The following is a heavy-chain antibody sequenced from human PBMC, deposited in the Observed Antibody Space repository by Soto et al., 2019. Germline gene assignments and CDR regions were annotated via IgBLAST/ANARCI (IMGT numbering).Heavy chain of an antibody. V-gene: IGHV3-30-3*01. D-gene: IGHD4-17*01. Sequence: QVQLVESGGGVVQPGRSLRLSCAASGFTFSSYPLHWVRQAPGKGLEWVALISYDGNNKYYADSVKARFTISRDNSKSTLSLQMNSLRPEDSAVYYCARASLTTVPYLEYWGQGTLVTVSS. CDR2: ISYDGNNK. J-gene: IGHJ4*02. CDR1: GFTFSSYP. CDR3: ARASLTTVPYLEY.